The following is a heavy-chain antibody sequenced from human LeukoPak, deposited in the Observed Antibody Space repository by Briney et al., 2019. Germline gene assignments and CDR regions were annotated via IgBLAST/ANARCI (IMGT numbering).Heavy chain of an antibody. CDR3: ARDLYYYDSSGYLDY. CDR2: ISYAGSNK. J-gene: IGHJ4*02. V-gene: IGHV3-30-3*01. Sequence: PGGSLRLSCAASGFTFSSYAMYWVRQAPGKGLEWVAVISYAGSNKYYADSVKGRFTISRDNSKNTLYLQMNSLRVEDTAVYYCARDLYYYDSSGYLDYWGQGTLVTVS. CDR1: GFTFSSYA. D-gene: IGHD3-22*01.